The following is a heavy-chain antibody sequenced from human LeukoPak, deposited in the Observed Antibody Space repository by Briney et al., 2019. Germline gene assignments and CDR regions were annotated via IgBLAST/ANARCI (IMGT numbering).Heavy chain of an antibody. D-gene: IGHD6-13*01. V-gene: IGHV3-23*01. J-gene: IGHJ4*02. CDR1: GFTFSSYA. CDR3: AIIPEYTSTWYFVY. Sequence: PGGSLRLSCAASGFTFSSYAMSWVRQAPGKGLDWVSGISGSGGTTYYADSVKGRFTISRDNSKNTLYLQMNSLRAEDTAVYYCAIIPEYTSTWYFVYWGQGTLVTVSS. CDR2: ISGSGGTT.